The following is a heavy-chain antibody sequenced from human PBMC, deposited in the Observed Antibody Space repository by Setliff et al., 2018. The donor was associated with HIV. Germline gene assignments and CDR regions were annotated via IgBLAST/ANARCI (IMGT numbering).Heavy chain of an antibody. CDR2: IIPIFGSP. J-gene: IGHJ5*02. Sequence: SVKVSCKASGDTSNSYAIRWVRQAPGQGPEWMGGIIPIFGSPQYAPQFRGRATITADESSRTAYMELTSLKTEDTAVYYCARDRDCSGGSCYSGWFDPWGQGTLVTVSS. D-gene: IGHD2-15*01. V-gene: IGHV1-69*13. CDR3: ARDRDCSGGSCYSGWFDP. CDR1: GDTSNSYA.